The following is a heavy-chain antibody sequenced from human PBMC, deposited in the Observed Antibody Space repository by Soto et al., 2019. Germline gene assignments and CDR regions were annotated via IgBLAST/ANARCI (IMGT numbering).Heavy chain of an antibody. CDR3: ASYSAMVTGFDY. D-gene: IGHD5-18*01. CDR2: IYHSGST. V-gene: IGHV4-30-2*01. Sequence: SETLSLTCAVSGGFISSGGYSWSWIRQPPGKGLEWIGYIYHSGSTYYNPSLKSRVTISVDRSKNQFSLKLSSVTAADTAVYYCASYSAMVTGFDYWGQGTLVTVSS. J-gene: IGHJ4*02. CDR1: GGFISSGGYS.